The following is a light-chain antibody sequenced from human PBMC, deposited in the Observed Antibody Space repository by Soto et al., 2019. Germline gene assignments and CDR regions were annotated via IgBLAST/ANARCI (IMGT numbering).Light chain of an antibody. Sequence: QSALTQPPSASGSPGQSVTISCTGTSSDVGGHNYVSWYQQHPGKAPKLMIYEATQRPSGVPDRFSGSKSGNTASLTVSGLQAEDEADYYCCSYAGNNNVFGTGTKVTVL. J-gene: IGLJ1*01. CDR3: CSYAGNNNV. CDR2: EAT. V-gene: IGLV2-8*01. CDR1: SSDVGGHNY.